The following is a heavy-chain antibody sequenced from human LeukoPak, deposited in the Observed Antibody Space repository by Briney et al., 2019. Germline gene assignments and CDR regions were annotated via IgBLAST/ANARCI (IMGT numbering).Heavy chain of an antibody. D-gene: IGHD4/OR15-4a*01. V-gene: IGHV4-59*08. CDR1: GGSISSYY. CDR2: IHYSGST. CDR3: GRHQTMYYGMDV. J-gene: IGHJ6*02. Sequence: PSETLSLTCTVSGGSISSYYWSWIRQPPGKGLEWMGNIHYSGSTNYNSSLKSRVTISVDTSKNQFSLKLGSVTAADTAVYYCGRHQTMYYGMDVWGQGTTVSVSS.